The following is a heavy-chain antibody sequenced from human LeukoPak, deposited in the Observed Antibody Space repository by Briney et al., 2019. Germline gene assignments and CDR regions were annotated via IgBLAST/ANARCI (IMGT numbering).Heavy chain of an antibody. J-gene: IGHJ4*02. CDR1: GYTFTGYY. CDR2: ISAYNGNT. D-gene: IGHD6-13*01. Sequence: GASVKVSCKASGYTFTGYYMHWVRQAPGQGLEWMGWISAYNGNTNYAQKLQGRVTMTTDTSTSTAYMELRSLRSDDTAVYYCARGSSWYGPDYWGQGTLVTVSS. V-gene: IGHV1-18*04. CDR3: ARGSSWYGPDY.